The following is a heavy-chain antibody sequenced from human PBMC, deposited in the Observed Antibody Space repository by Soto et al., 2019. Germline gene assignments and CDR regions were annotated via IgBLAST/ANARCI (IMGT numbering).Heavy chain of an antibody. V-gene: IGHV3-23*01. J-gene: IGHJ6*02. CDR2: ITGTGGNT. CDR3: ARIRGYWYGLDV. CDR1: GFPLSTYG. Sequence: EVQLLDSGGGLVQPGGSLRLSCAASGFPLSTYGMTWVHQAPGKGLEWVSAITGTGGNTYYVDSVKGRFTSSRDNSKNMLYLQVNSLRVEDTAVYYCARIRGYWYGLDVWGQGTTVTVSS.